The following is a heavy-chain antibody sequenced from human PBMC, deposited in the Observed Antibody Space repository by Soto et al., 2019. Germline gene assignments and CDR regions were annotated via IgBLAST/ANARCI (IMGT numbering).Heavy chain of an antibody. J-gene: IGHJ4*02. Sequence: QVELVQSGAEMKKPGASVKVSCQASGYTFTSYGISWVRQAPGQGLEWMGWINAYNGNRNYVRKFQGRVTMTTDTTTNTAYMELTRLRSDDTAVYYSAKDEEFWRSNLNHWGQGTLFTASS. CDR1: GYTFTSYG. CDR3: AKDEEFWRSNLNH. CDR2: INAYNGNR. V-gene: IGHV1-18*01. D-gene: IGHD3-3*01.